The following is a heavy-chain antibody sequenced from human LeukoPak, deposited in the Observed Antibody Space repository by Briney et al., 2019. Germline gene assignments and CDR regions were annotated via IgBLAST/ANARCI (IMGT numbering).Heavy chain of an antibody. CDR3: ARENGDYSSNYFDY. V-gene: IGHV1-2*06. CDR1: GYTFSDYY. D-gene: IGHD4-17*01. CDR2: INPNSGGT. J-gene: IGHJ4*02. Sequence: ASVKVSCKASGYTFSDYYIHWVRQAAGQGLEWMGRINPNSGGTSFAQKFQGRVTMTRDTSISTAYMELSRLRSDDTAVYYCARENGDYSSNYFDYWGQGTLVADSS.